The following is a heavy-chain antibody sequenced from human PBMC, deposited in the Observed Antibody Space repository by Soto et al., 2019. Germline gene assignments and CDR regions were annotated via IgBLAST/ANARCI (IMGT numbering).Heavy chain of an antibody. Sequence: PGGSLRLSCAPSGFTFSNFAMSWVRQAPGKGLEWVSGVSRGGDNTYYADSVKGRFTVSRDNSKNTLYLQMNSLRAEDTAVYYCAKDSSSGWYYYYGMDVWGQGTTVTVSS. CDR1: GFTFSNFA. V-gene: IGHV3-23*01. CDR3: AKDSSSGWYYYYGMDV. D-gene: IGHD6-19*01. CDR2: VSRGGDNT. J-gene: IGHJ6*02.